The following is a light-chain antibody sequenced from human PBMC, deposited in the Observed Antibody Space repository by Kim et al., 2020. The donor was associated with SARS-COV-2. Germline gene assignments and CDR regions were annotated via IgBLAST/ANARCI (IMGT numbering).Light chain of an antibody. CDR1: HNIVKN. J-gene: IGKJ1*01. CDR3: HQYKKWPPWT. CDR2: HAS. Sequence: SPGESATPSCRASHNIVKNLAWYQQRPGQAPRLLIYHASSRATGIPVRFSGSGSGSEFTLTISSLQSEDFAVYYCHQYKKWPPWTFGQGTKVDIK. V-gene: IGKV3-15*01.